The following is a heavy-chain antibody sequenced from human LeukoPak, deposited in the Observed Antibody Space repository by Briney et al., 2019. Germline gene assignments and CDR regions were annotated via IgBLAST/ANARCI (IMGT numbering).Heavy chain of an antibody. CDR1: GGSISSYY. CDR2: IYYSGST. V-gene: IGHV4-59*12. J-gene: IGHJ4*02. CDR3: ARGDYYGSPKVVAA. D-gene: IGHD3-10*01. Sequence: SETLSLTCTVSGGSISSYYWSWIRQPPGKGLEWIGYIYYSGSTNYNPSLKSRVTISVDTSKNQFSLKLSSVTAADTAVYYCARGDYYGSPKVVAAWGQGTLVTVSS.